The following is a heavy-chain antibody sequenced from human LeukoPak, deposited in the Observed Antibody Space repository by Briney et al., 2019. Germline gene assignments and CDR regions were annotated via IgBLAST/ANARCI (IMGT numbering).Heavy chain of an antibody. CDR3: AKDLLRSTYYDIFTGYVSGYYYGMDV. CDR2: ISTTISYI. D-gene: IGHD3-9*01. CDR1: GFTFSDYY. V-gene: IGHV3-11*06. J-gene: IGHJ6*04. Sequence: GGSLRLSCEASGFTFSDYYMSWIRQAPGQGLEWVSYISTTISYISYAESVQGRVTITRDNAKNSLYLQMNSLRAEDTAVYYCAKDLLRSTYYDIFTGYVSGYYYGMDVWGKGTTVTVSS.